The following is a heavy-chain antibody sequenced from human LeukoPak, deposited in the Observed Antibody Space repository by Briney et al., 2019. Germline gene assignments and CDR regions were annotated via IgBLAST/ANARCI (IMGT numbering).Heavy chain of an antibody. Sequence: PGGSLRLSCAASGLTFSSYAMSWVRQAPGKGLEWVSAISGSGCSTYYADSVKGRFTISRDNSKNTLYLQMNSLRAEDTAVYYCAKQEAAAGTPYWGQGTLVTVSS. J-gene: IGHJ4*02. D-gene: IGHD6-13*01. CDR2: ISGSGCST. V-gene: IGHV3-23*01. CDR3: AKQEAAAGTPY. CDR1: GLTFSSYA.